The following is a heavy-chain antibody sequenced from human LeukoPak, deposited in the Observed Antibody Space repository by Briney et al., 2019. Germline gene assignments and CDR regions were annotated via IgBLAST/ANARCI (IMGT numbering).Heavy chain of an antibody. CDR3: ARDYCSSTSCLFDY. CDR1: GYTFTGYH. Sequence: ASVKVSCKASGYTFTGYHMHWVRQAPGQGLEWMGRINPNSGDTNYAQKFQGRVTMTRDTSISTAYIELSRLRSDDTAVYYCARDYCSSTSCLFDYWGQGTLVTVSS. CDR2: INPNSGDT. J-gene: IGHJ4*02. D-gene: IGHD2-2*01. V-gene: IGHV1-2*06.